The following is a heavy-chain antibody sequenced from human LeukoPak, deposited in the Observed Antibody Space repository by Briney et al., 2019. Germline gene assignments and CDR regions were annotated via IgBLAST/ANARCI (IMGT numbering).Heavy chain of an antibody. J-gene: IGHJ3*02. CDR1: GFTFSNYE. Sequence: GGSLRLSCAASGFTFSNYEMHWVRQAPGKGLEWVSYISSSGSDIYYADSVKGRFTISRDNAKNSLYLQMNSLRAEDTAVYYCARYYDSSGYYFADGAFDIWGQGTMVTVSS. CDR3: ARYYDSSGYYFADGAFDI. CDR2: ISSSGSDI. V-gene: IGHV3-48*03. D-gene: IGHD3-22*01.